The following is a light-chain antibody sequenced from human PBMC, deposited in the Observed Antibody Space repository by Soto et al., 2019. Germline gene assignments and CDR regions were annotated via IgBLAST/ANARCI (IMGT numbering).Light chain of an antibody. Sequence: DIQMTQSPSTLSASEGDRITITCRASQSISSWLAWYQLKPGKAPKLLIYRASSLESGVPSRFSGSGSGTEFTLTISSLQPDDFASYYCQQYNSYSPATFGGGTQVEIK. CDR2: RAS. CDR1: QSISSW. V-gene: IGKV1-5*03. J-gene: IGKJ4*01. CDR3: QQYNSYSPAT.